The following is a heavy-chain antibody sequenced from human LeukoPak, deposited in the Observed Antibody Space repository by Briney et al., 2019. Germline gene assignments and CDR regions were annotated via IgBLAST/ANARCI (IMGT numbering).Heavy chain of an antibody. CDR3: ARDGIEGWNRRRDGYPYYFDY. J-gene: IGHJ4*02. V-gene: IGHV4-61*08. D-gene: IGHD5-24*01. CDR2: IYYSGST. Sequence: PSQTLSLTCTVSGGSISTGGYYWSWIRQHPGKDLGWIGYIYYSGSTNYNPSLKSRVTISVDTSKNQFSLKLSSVTAADTAVYYCARDGIEGWNRRRDGYPYYFDYWGQGTLVTVSS. CDR1: GGSISTGGYY.